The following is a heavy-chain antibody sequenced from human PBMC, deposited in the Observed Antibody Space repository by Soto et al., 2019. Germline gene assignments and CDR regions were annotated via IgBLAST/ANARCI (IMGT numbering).Heavy chain of an antibody. D-gene: IGHD6-13*01. CDR2: IYYSGST. J-gene: IGHJ4*02. CDR1: GGSISSSSYY. V-gene: IGHV4-39*01. Sequence: QLQLQESGPGLVKPSETLSLTCTVSGGSISSSSYYWGWIRQPPGKGLEWIGSIYYSGSTYYNPSLKSRVTRSVDTSKNKFSLKLSSVTAADTAVYYCARHRLIAAAGTGPFVDYWGQGTLVTVSS. CDR3: ARHRLIAAAGTGPFVDY.